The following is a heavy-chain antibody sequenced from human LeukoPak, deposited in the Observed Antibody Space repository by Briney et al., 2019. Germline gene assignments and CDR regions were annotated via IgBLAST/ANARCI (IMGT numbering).Heavy chain of an antibody. D-gene: IGHD5/OR15-5a*01. J-gene: IGHJ3*02. CDR1: GYIFSSYW. V-gene: IGHV5-51*01. CDR3: ARLKESVNGLSAFDI. Sequence: GESLKISCKGSGYIFSSYWIGWVRQMPGKGLEWMGIIYPGDSDTRYSPSFQGQVTISADKSIATAYLQWASLKASDTAMYYCARLKESVNGLSAFDIWGQGTMVTVSS. CDR2: IYPGDSDT.